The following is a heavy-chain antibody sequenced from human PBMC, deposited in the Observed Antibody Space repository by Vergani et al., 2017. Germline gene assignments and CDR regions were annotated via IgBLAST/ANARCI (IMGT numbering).Heavy chain of an antibody. CDR2: ISGSGGST. D-gene: IGHD6-19*01. V-gene: IGHV3-23*01. Sequence: EVQLLESGGGLVQPGGSLRLSCAASGFPSSSYAMSWVRQAPGKGLEWVSAISGSGGSTYYADSVKGRFTISRDNSKNTLYLQMNSLRAEDTAVYYCAKTGGPYSSGWYDYWGQGTLVTVSS. CDR3: AKTGGPYSSGWYDY. CDR1: GFPSSSYA. J-gene: IGHJ4*02.